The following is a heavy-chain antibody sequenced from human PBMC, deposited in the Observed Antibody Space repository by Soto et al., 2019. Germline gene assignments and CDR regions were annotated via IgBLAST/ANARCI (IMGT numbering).Heavy chain of an antibody. V-gene: IGHV1-2*02. J-gene: IGHJ5*02. Sequence: ASVKVSCKASGYTFTGYFMHWVRQAPGQGLEWMGWINPYSGGADYAQSFQGRVTMTRDTSISTVYMELSRLRFDDTAVYYCARVIRGAYYNSPLDAWGQGTVVTVSS. CDR2: INPYSGGA. D-gene: IGHD3-10*01. CDR1: GYTFTGYF. CDR3: ARVIRGAYYNSPLDA.